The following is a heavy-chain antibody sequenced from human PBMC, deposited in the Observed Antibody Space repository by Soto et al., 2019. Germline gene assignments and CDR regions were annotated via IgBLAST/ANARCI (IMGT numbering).Heavy chain of an antibody. CDR3: ARVRAYSRFDY. V-gene: IGHV3-7*03. D-gene: IGHD4-4*01. CDR1: GFSFSSAW. CDR2: MNEDGSER. J-gene: IGHJ4*02. Sequence: EVQLVESGGGLVQPGGSLRLSCAVSGFSFSSAWMTWIRQAPGKGLERVAIMNEDGSERYYVDSVKGRFTISRDNAKNALFLQMNSLRVEDTAVYFCARVRAYSRFDYWGQGSLVTVSS.